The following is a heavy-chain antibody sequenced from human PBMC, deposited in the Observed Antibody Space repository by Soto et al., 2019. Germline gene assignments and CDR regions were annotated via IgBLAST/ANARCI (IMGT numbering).Heavy chain of an antibody. CDR2: ISGSGGST. Sequence: GSLRLSCAASGFTFSSYAMSWVRQAPVKGLEWVSAISGSGGSTYYADSVKGRFTISRDNSKNTLYLQMNSLRAEDTAVYYCGKYDFWSGYLFDYWGQGTLVTVSS. CDR3: GKYDFWSGYLFDY. CDR1: GFTFSSYA. J-gene: IGHJ4*02. D-gene: IGHD3-3*01. V-gene: IGHV3-23*01.